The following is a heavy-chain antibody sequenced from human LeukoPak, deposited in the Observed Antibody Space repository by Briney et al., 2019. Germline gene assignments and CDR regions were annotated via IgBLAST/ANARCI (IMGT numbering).Heavy chain of an antibody. D-gene: IGHD2-15*01. CDR1: GYTFTGYY. CDR2: INPNSGGT. CDR3: VREGGNAFDI. Sequence: ASVKVSCKASGYTFTGYYMHWVRQAPRQGLEWMGWINPNSGGTNHAQKFQGRVTMTRDTSISTAYMELSRLRSDDTAVYYCVREGGNAFDIWGQGTMVTVSS. V-gene: IGHV1-2*02. J-gene: IGHJ3*02.